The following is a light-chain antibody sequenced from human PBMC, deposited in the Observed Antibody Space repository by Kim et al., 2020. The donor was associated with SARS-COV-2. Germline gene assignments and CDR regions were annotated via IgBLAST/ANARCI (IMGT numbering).Light chain of an antibody. Sequence: SVGDTVSITCRARQNNDTWLAWYQKKPGKAPRLLIHAASSLESGVPPRFSGSGSGTEFTLTISSLQPDDSATYYCQHYDSYSVWTFGQGTKVDIK. CDR1: QNNDTW. J-gene: IGKJ1*01. CDR3: QHYDSYSVWT. V-gene: IGKV1-5*01. CDR2: AAS.